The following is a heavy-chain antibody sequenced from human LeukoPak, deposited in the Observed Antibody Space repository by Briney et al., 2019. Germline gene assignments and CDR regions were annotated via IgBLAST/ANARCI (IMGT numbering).Heavy chain of an antibody. CDR1: GYTFTSYG. CDR2: ISAYNGNT. J-gene: IGHJ3*02. CDR3: YYKLTQYSQSPHDAFDI. V-gene: IGHV1-18*01. Sequence: ASVKVSCKASGYTFTSYGISWVRQAPGQGLEWMGWISAYNGNTNYAQKLQGRVTMTTDTSTSTAYMELRSLRSDDTAVYYCYYKLTQYSQSPHDAFDIWGQGTMVTVSS. D-gene: IGHD5-18*01.